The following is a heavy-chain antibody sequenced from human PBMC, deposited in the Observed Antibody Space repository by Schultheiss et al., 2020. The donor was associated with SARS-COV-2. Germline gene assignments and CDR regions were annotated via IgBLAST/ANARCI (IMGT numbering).Heavy chain of an antibody. Sequence: SETLSLTCSVSGASIRTYYWTWIRQPPGKGLEWIGSMHHSGSTYYNPSLKSRVTIFGDTSKNQLALRLSSVTAADTAVYYCARGIRTMPLANWGQGILVTVSS. CDR2: MHHSGST. J-gene: IGHJ4*02. V-gene: IGHV4-59*04. D-gene: IGHD2-2*01. CDR1: GASIRTYY. CDR3: ARGIRTMPLAN.